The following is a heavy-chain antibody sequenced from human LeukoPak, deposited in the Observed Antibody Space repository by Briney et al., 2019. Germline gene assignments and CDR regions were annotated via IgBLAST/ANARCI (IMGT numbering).Heavy chain of an antibody. Sequence: PGRSLRLSCAASGFTFSSYGMHWVRQAPGKGLEWVAVISYDGSNKYYADSVKGRFTISRDNSKNTLYLQMNSLRAEDTAVYYCAKGTSSWYWDTFDPWGQGTLVTVSS. D-gene: IGHD6-13*01. CDR1: GFTFSSYG. V-gene: IGHV3-30*18. CDR2: ISYDGSNK. CDR3: AKGTSSWYWDTFDP. J-gene: IGHJ5*02.